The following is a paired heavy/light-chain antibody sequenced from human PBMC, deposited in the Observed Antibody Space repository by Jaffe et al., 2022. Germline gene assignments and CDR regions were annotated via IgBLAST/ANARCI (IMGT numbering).Heavy chain of an antibody. CDR2: IYYSGST. Sequence: QVQLQESGPGLVKPSETLSLTCTVSGGSISSYYWSWIRQPPGKGLEWIGYIYYSGSTNYNPSLKSRVTISVDTSKNQFSLKLSSVTAADTAVYYCARALSSYGHPKLSYYFDYWGQGTLVTVSS. V-gene: IGHV4-59*01. D-gene: IGHD5-18*01. CDR3: ARALSSYGHPKLSYYFDY. J-gene: IGHJ4*02. CDR1: GGSISSYY.
Light chain of an antibody. Sequence: SYELTQPPSVSVSPGQTARITCSGDALPKQYAYWYQQKPGQAPVLVIYKDSERPSGIPERFSGSSSGTTVTLTISGVQAEDEADYYCQSADSSGTYGGVFGGGTKLTVL. J-gene: IGLJ2*01. CDR1: ALPKQY. CDR3: QSADSSGTYGGV. CDR2: KDS. V-gene: IGLV3-25*03.